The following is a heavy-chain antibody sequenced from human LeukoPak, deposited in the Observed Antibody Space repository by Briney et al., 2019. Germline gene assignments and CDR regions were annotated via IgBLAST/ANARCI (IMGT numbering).Heavy chain of an antibody. CDR3: ARSLYGVNYGDAFDI. CDR1: GFTFSSYS. V-gene: IGHV3-21*01. J-gene: IGHJ3*02. Sequence: PGGSLRLSCAASGFTFSSYSMNWVRQAPGKGLEWVSSISSISSYIYYADSVKGRFTISRDNAKNSLYLQMNSLRAEDTAVYYCARSLYGVNYGDAFDIWGQGTMVTVSS. CDR2: ISSISSYI. D-gene: IGHD4-23*01.